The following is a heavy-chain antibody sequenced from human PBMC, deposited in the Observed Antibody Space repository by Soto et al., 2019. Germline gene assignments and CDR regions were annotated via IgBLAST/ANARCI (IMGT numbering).Heavy chain of an antibody. V-gene: IGHV5-10-1*01. J-gene: IGHJ4*02. CDR3: ARHRASAVAGGY. CDR2: IDPSASYT. D-gene: IGHD6-19*01. CDR1: GYSFTSYW. Sequence: PGESLKISCKGSGYSFTSYWFSWLRQMRGKGLEWMGRIDPSASYTNYSPSFQGHVTISADKSISTAFLQWSSLKASDTAMYYCARHRASAVAGGYWAQGTLVTVSS.